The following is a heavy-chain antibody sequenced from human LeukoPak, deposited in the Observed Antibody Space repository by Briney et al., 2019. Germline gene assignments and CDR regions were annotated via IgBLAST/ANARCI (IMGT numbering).Heavy chain of an antibody. CDR2: ISACNGNT. V-gene: IGHV1-18*01. J-gene: IGHJ6*02. CDR3: ARESIYYDFWSGPTNYYYYGMDV. CDR1: GYTFTSYG. D-gene: IGHD3-3*01. Sequence: ASVKVSCKASGYTFTSYGISWVRQAPGQGLEWMGWISACNGNTNYAQKLQGRVTMTTDTSTSTAYMELRSLRSDDTAVYYCARESIYYDFWSGPTNYYYYGMDVWGQGTTVTVSS.